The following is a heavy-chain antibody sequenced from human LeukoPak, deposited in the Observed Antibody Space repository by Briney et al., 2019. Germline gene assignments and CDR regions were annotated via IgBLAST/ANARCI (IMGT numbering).Heavy chain of an antibody. CDR2: ISSSSSYI. J-gene: IGHJ4*02. CDR1: GGSISSSSYY. D-gene: IGHD4-17*01. Sequence: PSETLSLTCSVSGGSISSSSYYWGWVRQAPGKGLEWVSFISSSSSYIYYADSVKGRFTISRDNAKNSVYLQMNSLRAEDTAVYYCARDPYGDYFLDYWGQGTLVTVSS. CDR3: ARDPYGDYFLDY. V-gene: IGHV3-21*01.